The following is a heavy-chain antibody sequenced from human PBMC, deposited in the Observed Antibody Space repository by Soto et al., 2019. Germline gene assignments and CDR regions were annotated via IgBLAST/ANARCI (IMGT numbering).Heavy chain of an antibody. CDR2: IYHSGST. J-gene: IGHJ4*02. Sequence: QVQLQESGPGLVKPSGTLSLTCAVSGGSISSSNWWSWVRQPPGKGLEWIGEIYHSGSTNYNPSLKSRAPISVDKSKNQFSLKLSSVTAADTAVYYCARIPYDILTGSHLWGQGTLVTVSS. V-gene: IGHV4-4*02. D-gene: IGHD3-9*01. CDR3: ARIPYDILTGSHL. CDR1: GGSISSSNW.